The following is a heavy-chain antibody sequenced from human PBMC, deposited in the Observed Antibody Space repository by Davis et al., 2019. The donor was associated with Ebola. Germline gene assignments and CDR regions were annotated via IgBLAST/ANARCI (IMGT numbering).Heavy chain of an antibody. D-gene: IGHD1-7*01. CDR2: IYYSGST. Sequence: PSETLSLTCTVSGGSISSYYWSWIRQPPGKGLEWIGYIYYSGSTNYNPSLKSRVTISVDTSKNQFSLKLSSVTAADTAVYYCARAAVAGTTFFYYYYGMDVWGQGTTVTVSS. CDR3: ARAAVAGTTFFYYYYGMDV. CDR1: GGSISSYY. V-gene: IGHV4-59*01. J-gene: IGHJ6*02.